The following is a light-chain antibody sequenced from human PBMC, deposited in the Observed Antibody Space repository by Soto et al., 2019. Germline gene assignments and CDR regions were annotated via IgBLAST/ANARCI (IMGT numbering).Light chain of an antibody. Sequence: DIQMTQSPSTLSGSVGDRVTITCRASQTISSWLAWYQQKPGKAPKLLNYTASNLQSGVPSRFSGSGSGTDFALTINSLQPEDFATIYCQQTYSTPWTFGQGTKVDIK. V-gene: IGKV1-39*01. CDR2: TAS. CDR1: QTISSW. J-gene: IGKJ1*01. CDR3: QQTYSTPWT.